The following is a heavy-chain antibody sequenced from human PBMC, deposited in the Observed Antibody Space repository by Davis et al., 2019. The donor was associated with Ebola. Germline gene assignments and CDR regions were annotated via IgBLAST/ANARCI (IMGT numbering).Heavy chain of an antibody. J-gene: IGHJ6*02. D-gene: IGHD6-13*01. CDR2: INPNSGGT. Sequence: ASVTVSCKASGYTFTGYYMHWVRQAPGQGLAWMGCINPNSGGTNYAQQFQGWVTMTRDTSISTAYMELSRLRSDDTAVYYCARGRATAAGTVLHYYYGMDVWGQGTTVTVSS. CDR1: GYTFTGYY. CDR3: ARGRATAAGTVLHYYYGMDV. V-gene: IGHV1-2*04.